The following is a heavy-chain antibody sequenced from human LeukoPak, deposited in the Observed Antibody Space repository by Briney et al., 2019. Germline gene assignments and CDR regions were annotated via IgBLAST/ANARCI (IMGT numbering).Heavy chain of an antibody. CDR2: ITGSGGGT. D-gene: IGHD3-9*01. V-gene: IGHV3-23*01. CDR1: GFTFSYYA. Sequence: GGSLRLSCAASGFTFSYYAMSWVRQAPGKGLERVSAITGSGGGTYYADSVKGRFTISRDDSKNTLYLQMNSLRAEDTAVYYCAKWGDYDVLTGYYDPDYWGQGTLVTVSS. CDR3: AKWGDYDVLTGYYDPDY. J-gene: IGHJ4*02.